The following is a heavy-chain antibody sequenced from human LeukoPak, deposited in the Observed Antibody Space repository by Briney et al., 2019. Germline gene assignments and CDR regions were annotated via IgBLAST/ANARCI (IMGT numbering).Heavy chain of an antibody. CDR1: GFTFSSYA. CDR2: ISGSGAST. J-gene: IGHJ4*02. Sequence: GGSLRLSCAASGFTFSSYAMSWVRQAPGKGLEWVSAISGSGASTYYADSVKGRFTISRDNSKNTLYLQMNSLRAEDTAVYYCAKEERYSSGWYLDYWGQGTLVTVSS. D-gene: IGHD6-19*01. CDR3: AKEERYSSGWYLDY. V-gene: IGHV3-23*01.